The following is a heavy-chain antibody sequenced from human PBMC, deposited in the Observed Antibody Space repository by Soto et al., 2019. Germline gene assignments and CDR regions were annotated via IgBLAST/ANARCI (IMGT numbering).Heavy chain of an antibody. J-gene: IGHJ5*02. CDR2: ISAYNGNT. D-gene: IGHD1-26*01. CDR1: GYTFTSYG. Sequence: QVQLVQSGAEVKKPGASVKVSCKASGYTFTSYGISWVRQAPGQGLEWMGWISAYNGNTNYAQKLQGKVTMTTDTSTRTAYMELRRPTSHDPPVYYCGRAIGSTYSFDPWGPGTLVTVST. V-gene: IGHV1-18*01. CDR3: GRAIGSTYSFDP.